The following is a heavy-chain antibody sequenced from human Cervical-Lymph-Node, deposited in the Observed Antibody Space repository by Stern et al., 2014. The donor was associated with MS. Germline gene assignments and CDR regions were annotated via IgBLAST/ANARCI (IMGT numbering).Heavy chain of an antibody. V-gene: IGHV5-51*03. D-gene: IGHD5-12*01. Sequence: VQLVESGAEVKKPGESLKISCEASGYLFDDYWIGWVRQMSGRGLELVAIIFPRDSNTRYSPSVQGQVTISADKSISTASLPWSGLKPSDPAIYYCARSPATPSGYDRFDYWGQGALVTVSS. J-gene: IGHJ4*02. CDR1: GYLFDDYW. CDR3: ARSPATPSGYDRFDY. CDR2: IFPRDSNT.